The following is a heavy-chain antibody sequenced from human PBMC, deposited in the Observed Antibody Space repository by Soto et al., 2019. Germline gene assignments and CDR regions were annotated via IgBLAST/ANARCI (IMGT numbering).Heavy chain of an antibody. Sequence: EVQLVESGGGLVQPGGSLRLSCAASGFTFSSYDMHWVRQATGKGLEWVSAIGTAGDTYYPGSVNGRFTISRENAKNSLYLQMNSLRAGDTAVYYCARGLFYGSGFKRTKDAFDIWGQGTMVTVSS. V-gene: IGHV3-13*01. J-gene: IGHJ3*02. D-gene: IGHD6-19*01. CDR2: IGTAGDT. CDR1: GFTFSSYD. CDR3: ARGLFYGSGFKRTKDAFDI.